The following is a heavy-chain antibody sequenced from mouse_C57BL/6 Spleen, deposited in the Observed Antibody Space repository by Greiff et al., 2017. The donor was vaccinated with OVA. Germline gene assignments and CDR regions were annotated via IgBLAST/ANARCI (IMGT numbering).Heavy chain of an antibody. CDR3: ARSQRGYFDV. CDR2: ISNGGGST. V-gene: IGHV5-12*01. Sequence: EVQGVESGGGLVQPGGSLKLSCAASGFTFSDYYMYWVRQTPEKRLEWVAYISNGGGSTYYPDTVKGLFTISRDNAKNTLYLQMSRLKSEDTAMYYCARSQRGYFDVWGTGTTVTVSS. J-gene: IGHJ1*03. CDR1: GFTFSDYY.